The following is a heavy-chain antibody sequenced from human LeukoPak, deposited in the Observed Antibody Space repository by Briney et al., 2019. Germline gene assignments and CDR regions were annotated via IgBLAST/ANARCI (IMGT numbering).Heavy chain of an antibody. CDR2: FYYGGST. J-gene: IGHJ4*02. Sequence: PSETLSLTCTVSGGSISSSNYYWDWIRQPPGKGLEWIGSFYYGGSTYYNPSLKSRVTISVDTAKNQFSLILRFVTAADTAVYFCATGGGIAESHSWGQGTLVTVSS. CDR3: ATGGGIAESHS. V-gene: IGHV4-39*01. CDR1: GGSISSSNYY. D-gene: IGHD6-13*01.